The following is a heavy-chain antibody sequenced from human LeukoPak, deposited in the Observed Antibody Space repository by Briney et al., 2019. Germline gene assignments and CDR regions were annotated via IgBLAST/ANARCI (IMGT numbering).Heavy chain of an antibody. CDR2: IYYSGST. D-gene: IGHD3-22*01. CDR3: ARMVVVIRNYAFDI. J-gene: IGHJ3*02. Sequence: SQTLSLTCTVSGGSISSGGYYWSWIRQHPGKGLEWIGYIYYSGSTYYNPSLKSRVTISVDTSKNQFSLKLSSVTAADTAVYYCARMVVVIRNYAFDIWGQGTMVTVSS. CDR1: GGSISSGGYY. V-gene: IGHV4-31*03.